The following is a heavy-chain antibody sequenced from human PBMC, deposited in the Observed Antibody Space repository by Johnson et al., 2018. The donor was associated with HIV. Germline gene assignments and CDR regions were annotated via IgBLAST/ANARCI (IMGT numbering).Heavy chain of an antibody. CDR2: ISGSGGST. CDR1: RFTFSSYA. Sequence: VPLVESGGGVLQPGGSLILSCSASRFTFSSYAKNWVRHAPGQGLEWVSAISGSGGSTYYADSVKGRFTLSKDNSKNKLYLQMNSLRAEDTAVYYCARDREYGVAWGWALDIWGLGTRVTVSS. V-gene: IGHV3-23*04. J-gene: IGHJ3*02. D-gene: IGHD6-19*01. CDR3: ARDREYGVAWGWALDI.